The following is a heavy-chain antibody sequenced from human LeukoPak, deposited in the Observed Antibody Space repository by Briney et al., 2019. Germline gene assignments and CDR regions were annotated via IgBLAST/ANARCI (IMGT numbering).Heavy chain of an antibody. J-gene: IGHJ4*02. CDR3: AKLYIGSYAGIDY. Sequence: GGSLRLSCAASGFTFSSYAMSWVRQAPGKGLEWVLAISCSGDSTYYADSVKGRFTISRDNSKNTLYLQMNSLRAEDTAVYYCAKLYIGSYAGIDYWGQGTLVTVSS. CDR2: ISCSGDST. D-gene: IGHD3-10*01. CDR1: GFTFSSYA. V-gene: IGHV3-23*01.